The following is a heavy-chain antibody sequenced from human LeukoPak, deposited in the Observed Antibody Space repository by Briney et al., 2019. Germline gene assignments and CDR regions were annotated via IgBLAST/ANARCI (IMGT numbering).Heavy chain of an antibody. V-gene: IGHV3-43*02. CDR3: ARDNRHYGDYDY. D-gene: IGHD4-17*01. Sequence: GRSLRLSCVDSGFSVDAYSMHWVRQTPGKSLKWVSLVNGNGAYYADSVKGRFTISRDSSKNSLYLQMNSLRPGDTALHYCARDNRHYGDYDYWGQGTLVTVSS. CDR1: GFSVDAYS. CDR2: VNGNGA. J-gene: IGHJ4*02.